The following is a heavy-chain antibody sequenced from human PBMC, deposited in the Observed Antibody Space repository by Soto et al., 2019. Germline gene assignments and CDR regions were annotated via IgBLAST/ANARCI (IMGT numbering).Heavy chain of an antibody. CDR1: GYAFTSYA. CDR3: ARELSEHLSPDVFSNYVYSYFYMDV. V-gene: IGHV1-3*01. Sequence: ASVKVSCKASGYAFTSYAMHWVRQAPGQRLEWMGWINAGNGNTKYSQKFQGRVTITRDTSASTAYMELSSLRSEDTAVYYCARELSEHLSPDVFSNYVYSYFYMDVWGKGTTVTVSS. D-gene: IGHD4-4*01. CDR2: INAGNGNT. J-gene: IGHJ6*03.